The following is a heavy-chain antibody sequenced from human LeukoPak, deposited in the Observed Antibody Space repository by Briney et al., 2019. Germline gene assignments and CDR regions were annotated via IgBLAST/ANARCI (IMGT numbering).Heavy chain of an antibody. D-gene: IGHD3-10*01. CDR1: GGSFSGYY. CDR3: ASNYGTYYYYGMDV. CDR2: INHSGST. J-gene: IGHJ6*02. Sequence: PSETLSLTCAVYGGSFSGYYWSWICQPPGKGLEWIGEINHSGSTNYNPSLKSRVTISVDTSKNQFSLKLSSVTAADTAVYYCASNYGTYYYYGMDVWGQGTTVTVSS. V-gene: IGHV4-34*01.